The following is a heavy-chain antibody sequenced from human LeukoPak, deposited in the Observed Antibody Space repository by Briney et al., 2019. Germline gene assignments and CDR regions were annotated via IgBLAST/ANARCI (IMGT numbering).Heavy chain of an antibody. CDR3: ARDSKWGCSGGSCQNWFDP. Sequence: ASVKVSCKASVYTFTSYYMHWVRQAPGQGREWMGIINPNGGSTSYAQKFQGRVTMTRDTSTSTVYMELRSLRSEDTAVYYCARDSKWGCSGGSCQNWFDPWGQGTLVTVSA. D-gene: IGHD2-15*01. CDR2: INPNGGST. CDR1: VYTFTSYY. J-gene: IGHJ5*02. V-gene: IGHV1-46*01.